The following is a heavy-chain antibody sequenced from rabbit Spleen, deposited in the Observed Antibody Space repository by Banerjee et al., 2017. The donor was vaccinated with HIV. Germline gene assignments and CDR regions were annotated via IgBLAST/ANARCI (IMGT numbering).Heavy chain of an antibody. V-gene: IGHV1S7*01. J-gene: IGHJ4*01. Sequence: QSLVEAAGGLVDQGACLLLICCNSGVSFSGSHEVSWVRQAPGKGLEWIGCIDAGFGSTYNASWVNGRFSISSVNAQNTLFLQLNSLTDSDTAFYFCVREVAEEFNLWGQGTLVTVS. CDR3: VREVAEEFNL. CDR1: GVSFSGSHE. CDR2: IDAGFGST. D-gene: IGHD4-1*01.